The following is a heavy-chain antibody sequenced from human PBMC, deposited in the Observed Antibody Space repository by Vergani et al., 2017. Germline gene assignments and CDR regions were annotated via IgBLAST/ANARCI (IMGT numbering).Heavy chain of an antibody. V-gene: IGHV3-73*01. CDR3: TRHDYGDYHPSDY. J-gene: IGHJ4*02. CDR2: IRSKANSYAT. D-gene: IGHD4-17*01. Sequence: EVQLVESGGGLVQPGGSLKLSCAASGFTFSGSAMHWVRQASGKGLEWVGRIRSKANSYATAYAASVKGRFTISRDDSENTAYLQMSSLKTEDTAVYYCTRHDYGDYHPSDYWGQGTLVTVSS. CDR1: GFTFSGSA.